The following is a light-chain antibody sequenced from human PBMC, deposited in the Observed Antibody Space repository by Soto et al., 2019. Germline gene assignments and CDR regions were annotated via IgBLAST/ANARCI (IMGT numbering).Light chain of an antibody. CDR3: QHYKTYPFT. J-gene: IGKJ4*01. CDR2: AAS. Sequence: DIQMTQSPSSLSASIGDRVTITCRANQDIGTALAWFQQKPGNAPKSLIYAASTLQGGVPSRFSGSGSGTDFILTISSLQPEDLATYYCQHYKTYPFTFGGGTKVEIK. V-gene: IGKV1-16*01. CDR1: QDIGTA.